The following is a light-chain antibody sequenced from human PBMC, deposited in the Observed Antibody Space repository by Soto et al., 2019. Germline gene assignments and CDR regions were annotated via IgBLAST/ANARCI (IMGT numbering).Light chain of an antibody. V-gene: IGKV3-15*01. Sequence: EIVMTQSPATLSVSPGERATLSCRASRPVSNNLAWYQQKPGQAPRLLIYGASTRANGLPARFSGSGSGTEFTLTISSLQSEDLAVYFCHQYNDWPPSTFGQGTKVEIK. CDR2: GAS. J-gene: IGKJ1*01. CDR1: RPVSNN. CDR3: HQYNDWPPST.